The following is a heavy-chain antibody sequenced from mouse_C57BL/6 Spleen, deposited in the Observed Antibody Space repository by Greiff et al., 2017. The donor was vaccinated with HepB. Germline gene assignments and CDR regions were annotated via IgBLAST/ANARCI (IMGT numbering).Heavy chain of an antibody. V-gene: IGHV5-6*02. J-gene: IGHJ2*01. Sequence: EVKVVESGGDLVKPGGSLKLSCAASGFTFSSYGMSWVRQTPDKRLEWVATISSGGSYTYYPDSVKGRFTISRDNAKNTLYLQMSSLKSEDTAMYYCARRGSSYDFDYWGQGTTLTVSS. CDR1: GFTFSSYG. D-gene: IGHD1-1*01. CDR3: ARRGSSYDFDY. CDR2: ISSGGSYT.